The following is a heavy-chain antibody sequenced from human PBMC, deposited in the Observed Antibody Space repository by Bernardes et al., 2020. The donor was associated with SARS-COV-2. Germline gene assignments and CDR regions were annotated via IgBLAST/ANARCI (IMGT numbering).Heavy chain of an antibody. CDR1: GGSMSRYY. V-gene: IGHV4-59*08. D-gene: IGHD2-15*01. Sequence: SETLSLTCTVSGGSMSRYYWSWIRQPPGKELEYIAYIYYSWSTDYKPSLESRVTISIDTSKNQFSLKLSSVTAADTAMYYCARLRADSLGGGFDSWGQGTLVTVSS. J-gene: IGHJ4*02. CDR2: IYYSWST. CDR3: ARLRADSLGGGFDS.